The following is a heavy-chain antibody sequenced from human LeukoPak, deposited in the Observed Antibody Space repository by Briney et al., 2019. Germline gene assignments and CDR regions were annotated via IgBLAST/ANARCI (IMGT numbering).Heavy chain of an antibody. J-gene: IGHJ4*02. V-gene: IGHV3-64*05. CDR1: GFIFSNHF. Sequence: PGGSLRLSCSTSGFIFSNHFMHWVRQVPGKGLEYVSSIGPNGASTLYADSVKDRFTISRDNSRNALYVQLTSLRLEDTALYYCVKDLTGTWSFDYWGQGTLVAVSS. CDR3: VKDLTGTWSFDY. D-gene: IGHD3-9*01. CDR2: IGPNGAST.